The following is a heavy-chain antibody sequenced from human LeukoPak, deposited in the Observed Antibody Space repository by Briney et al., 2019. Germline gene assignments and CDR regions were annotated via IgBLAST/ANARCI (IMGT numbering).Heavy chain of an antibody. CDR1: CYTFSTYG. Sequence: ASVKVSCKASCYTFSTYGMSSGGRAPGQGLEWMGWISAYNGNTNYAQKLQGRVTMTTDTSTSTAYMELRSLRSDDTAVYYCASTMTTVTISYYYYMDVWGKGTTVTVSS. D-gene: IGHD4-11*01. CDR2: ISAYNGNT. CDR3: ASTMTTVTISYYYYMDV. V-gene: IGHV1-18*01. J-gene: IGHJ6*03.